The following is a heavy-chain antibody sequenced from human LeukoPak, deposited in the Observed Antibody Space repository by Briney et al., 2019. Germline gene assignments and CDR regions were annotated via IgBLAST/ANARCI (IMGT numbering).Heavy chain of an antibody. D-gene: IGHD6-19*01. CDR2: IIPIFGTA. V-gene: IGHV1-69*05. CDR1: GGTFSSYA. Sequence: ASVKVSCKASGGTFSSYAISWVRQAPGQGLEWMGRIIPIFGTANYAQKFQGRVTITTDESTSTAYMELSSLRSEDTAVYYCAISGCYYFDYWGQGTLVTVSS. J-gene: IGHJ4*02. CDR3: AISGCYYFDY.